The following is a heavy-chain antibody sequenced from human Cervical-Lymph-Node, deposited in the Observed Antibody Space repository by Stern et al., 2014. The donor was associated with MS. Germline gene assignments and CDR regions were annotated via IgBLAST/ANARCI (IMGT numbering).Heavy chain of an antibody. CDR1: GFALTTSGVG. J-gene: IGHJ2*01. V-gene: IGHV2-5*02. CDR2: VYWDDDS. D-gene: IGHD5-24*01. Sequence: QVTLRESGPTLVKPTQTLTLTCTFSGFALTTSGVGVGLIRQPPGKALEWLGLVYWDDDSRYSPSLKSRLTITQDISKNQVVLTMTNMDPVDTATYYCAHTYNQLNFWYFDLWGRGTLVTVSS. CDR3: AHTYNQLNFWYFDL.